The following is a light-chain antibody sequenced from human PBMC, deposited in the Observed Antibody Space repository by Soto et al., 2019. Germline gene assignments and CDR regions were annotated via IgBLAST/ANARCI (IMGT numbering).Light chain of an antibody. CDR1: QGISSF. Sequence: DIQMTQSPSSLSASVGDRVTITCRASQGISSFLAWYQQEPGKAPKLLISGATTLQSGVPSRFSGSGSGTNFTLTISSLQPEDFATYYCQQFKSYVSFGQGTLLEI. J-gene: IGKJ5*01. V-gene: IGKV1-9*01. CDR3: QQFKSYVS. CDR2: GAT.